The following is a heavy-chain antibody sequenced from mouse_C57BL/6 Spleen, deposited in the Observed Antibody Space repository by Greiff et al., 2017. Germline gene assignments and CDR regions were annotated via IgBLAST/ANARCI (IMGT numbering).Heavy chain of an antibody. V-gene: IGHV1-69*01. CDR2: IDPSDSYT. J-gene: IGHJ2*01. CDR3: ARSDYAYYLDY. Sequence: QFQLQQPGAELVMPGASVKLSCKASGYTFTSYWMHWVKQRPGQGLEWIGEIDPSDSYTNYNQKFKGNSTLTVDKSSSTAYMQLSSLTSEDSAVYYCARSDYAYYLDYWGQGTTLTVSS. D-gene: IGHD2-4*01. CDR1: GYTFTSYW.